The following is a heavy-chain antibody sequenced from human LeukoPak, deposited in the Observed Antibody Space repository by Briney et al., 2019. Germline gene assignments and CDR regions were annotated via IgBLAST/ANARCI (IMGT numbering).Heavy chain of an antibody. CDR3: ARRAGAYSHPYDY. CDR2: ISDSGGST. D-gene: IGHD4/OR15-4a*01. J-gene: IGHJ4*02. V-gene: IGHV3-23*01. CDR1: GFTFSSYG. Sequence: TGGSLRLSCAASGFTFSSYGMSWVRQAPGEGLEWVSAISDSGGSTYYTDSVKGRFTISRDNSKNTLYLQMNSLRAEDTAVYYCARRAGAYSHPYDYWGQGTLVTVSS.